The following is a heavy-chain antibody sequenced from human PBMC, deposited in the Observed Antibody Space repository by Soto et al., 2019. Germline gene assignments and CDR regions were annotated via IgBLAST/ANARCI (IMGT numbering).Heavy chain of an antibody. CDR2: IYWDDDK. J-gene: IGHJ4*02. CDR3: AHAGDYDLLTFDH. CDR1: GFSLSTYHMG. V-gene: IGHV2-5*02. Sequence: QITLKESCPTLVRPAQTLTLTCDFSGFSLSTYHMGVAWLRQPPGKALEWLALIYWDDDKRYSPSLKDRLAISKDTSSNQVVLTITNMDPGDTATYFCAHAGDYDLLTFDHWGPGTLVTVSS. D-gene: IGHD4-17*01.